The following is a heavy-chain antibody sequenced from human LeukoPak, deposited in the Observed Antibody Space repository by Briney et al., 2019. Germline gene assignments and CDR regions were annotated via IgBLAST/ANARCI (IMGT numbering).Heavy chain of an antibody. D-gene: IGHD6-19*01. CDR2: INPKSCDT. J-gene: IGHJ6*03. CDR3: ARGGGLRDDSGWGGPRRNYYYMDV. V-gene: IGHV1-2*02. CDR1: VYTLIGYY. Sequence: ASVNVSCKASVYTLIGYYMHWVRQAPGHGLEWMGWINPKSCDTKYAQKPQGRVTITRDTSISTAYMELSRLRSDDTAVYYCARGGGLRDDSGWGGPRRNYYYMDVWGKGTTVTVSS.